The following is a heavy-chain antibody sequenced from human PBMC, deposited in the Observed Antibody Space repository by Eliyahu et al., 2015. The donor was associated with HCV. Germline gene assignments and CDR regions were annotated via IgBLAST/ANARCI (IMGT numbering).Heavy chain of an antibody. J-gene: IGHJ4*02. D-gene: IGHD1-26*01. V-gene: IGHV4-59*01. CDR2: LYYNGXS. CDR3: AKIKGGGASXDY. Sequence: QVQLQESGPGLVRPSETLSLXCTVSGASISSYYWSWIRQPPGKGPGVVGYLYYNGXSNSNPSLKSRVTMSIDTSKNQFSLRLTSVTAADTAMYYCAKIKGGGASXDYWGQGIXVTVSS. CDR1: GASISSYY.